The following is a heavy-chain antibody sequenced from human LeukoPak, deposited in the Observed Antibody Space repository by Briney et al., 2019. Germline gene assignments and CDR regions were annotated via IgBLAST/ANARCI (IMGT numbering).Heavy chain of an antibody. Sequence: ASVKVSCKASGYSFTSFYIHWVRQAPGQGLEWMGIFNAGGGSPRYAQKFQGRVTMTRDTSTSTVFMELSSLRSEDTAVYYCARYSGTTNVFDYWGQGTLVTVSS. D-gene: IGHD1-26*01. V-gene: IGHV1-46*01. CDR3: ARYSGTTNVFDY. J-gene: IGHJ4*02. CDR2: FNAGGGSP. CDR1: GYSFTSFY.